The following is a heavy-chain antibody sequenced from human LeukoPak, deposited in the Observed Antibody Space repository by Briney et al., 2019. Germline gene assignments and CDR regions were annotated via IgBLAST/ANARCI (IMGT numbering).Heavy chain of an antibody. CDR1: GFTFDDYA. Sequence: GGSLRLSCAASGFTFDDYAMHWVRQAPGEGLEWVSLISGDVGSTYYADSVKGRFTISRDNSKNSLYLQMNSLRTEDTALYYCAKAGGRMEPRVWFDYWGQGTLVTVSS. D-gene: IGHD3-16*01. CDR3: AKAGGRMEPRVWFDY. CDR2: ISGDVGST. V-gene: IGHV3-43*02. J-gene: IGHJ4*02.